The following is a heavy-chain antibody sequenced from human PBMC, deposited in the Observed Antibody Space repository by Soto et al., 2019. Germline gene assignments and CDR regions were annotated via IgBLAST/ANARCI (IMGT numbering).Heavy chain of an antibody. CDR2: IKRKIDGEAT. D-gene: IGHD2-15*01. CDR1: GFSFSNAW. Sequence: EVQLVESGGGLVQPGESLRLSCAASGFSFSNAWMNWVRQAPGKGLEWVGRIKRKIDGEATDYAGPVKGRFTVFRDDSKSALYLQMNSLKGDDTAVYYCTTGSVEGVWGQGTTVTVS. V-gene: IGHV3-15*07. J-gene: IGHJ6*02. CDR3: TTGSVEGV.